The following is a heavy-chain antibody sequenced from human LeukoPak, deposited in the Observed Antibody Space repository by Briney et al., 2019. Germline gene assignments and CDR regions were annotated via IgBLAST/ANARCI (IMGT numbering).Heavy chain of an antibody. V-gene: IGHV3-33*01. D-gene: IGHD1-26*01. CDR1: GITFSGYA. J-gene: IGHJ4*02. Sequence: PGGSLRLSCAASGITFSGYAMHRVRQAPGKGLEWVALIKYDGSNEYYADSVKGRITISRDDSKNTLYLQMNSLRAEDTAVYYCARGHSVGWELGVCDYWGQGTLVTVAS. CDR2: IKYDGSNE. CDR3: ARGHSVGWELGVCDY.